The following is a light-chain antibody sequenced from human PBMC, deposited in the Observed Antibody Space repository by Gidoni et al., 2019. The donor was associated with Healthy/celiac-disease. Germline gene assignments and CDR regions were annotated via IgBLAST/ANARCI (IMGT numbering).Light chain of an antibody. Sequence: SYELTQPPSVSVSPGQTARITCSGDALPKQYAYWYQQKPGQAPVLVIYKDSDRPSGIPERFSGSSSGTTVTLTISGVQAEDEADYYCQSADSSGTHVVFGGGTKLTVL. CDR3: QSADSSGTHVV. CDR1: ALPKQY. CDR2: KDS. V-gene: IGLV3-25*02. J-gene: IGLJ2*01.